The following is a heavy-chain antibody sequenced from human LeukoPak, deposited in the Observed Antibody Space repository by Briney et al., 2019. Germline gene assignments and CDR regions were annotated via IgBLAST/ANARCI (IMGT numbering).Heavy chain of an antibody. J-gene: IGHJ6*02. V-gene: IGHV3-64*01. Sequence: PGGSLRLSCAASGFTFSSYAMHWVREAPGKGLEYVSAISSNGGSTYYANSVKGRFTISRDNSKNTLYLQMGSLRAEDMAVYYCARGGQRVAVAGRRVAYYYGMDVWSQGTTVTVSS. CDR2: ISSNGGST. D-gene: IGHD6-19*01. CDR1: GFTFSSYA. CDR3: ARGGQRVAVAGRRVAYYYGMDV.